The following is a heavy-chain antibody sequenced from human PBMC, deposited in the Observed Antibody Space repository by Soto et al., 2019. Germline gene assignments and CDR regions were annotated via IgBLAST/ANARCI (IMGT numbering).Heavy chain of an antibody. J-gene: IGHJ5*02. CDR1: GFSFDNYV. CDR2: TSYDGSKK. CDR3: ARGSGYDWFGP. Sequence: GGSLRLSCAASGFSFDNYVMHWVRQAPGKGLEWVAVTSYDGSKKHYADSVKGRFTVSRDNSKNTLYLQVNSLRAEDTAVYYCARGSGYDWFGPWGQGTLVTVSS. D-gene: IGHD5-12*01. V-gene: IGHV3-30-3*01.